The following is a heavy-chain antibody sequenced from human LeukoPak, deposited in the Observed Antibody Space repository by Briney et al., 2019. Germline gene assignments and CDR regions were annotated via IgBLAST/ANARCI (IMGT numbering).Heavy chain of an antibody. CDR1: GFTFSSYS. Sequence: GGSLRLSCAASGFTFSSYSMNWVRQAPGKGLEWVSSISSSSSYIYYADSVKGRFTISRDNAKNSLYLQMNSLRAEDTAVYYCARARRDGSGIYYYYMDVWGKGTTVTVSS. J-gene: IGHJ6*03. CDR3: ARARRDGSGIYYYYMDV. D-gene: IGHD3-10*01. CDR2: ISSSSSYI. V-gene: IGHV3-21*01.